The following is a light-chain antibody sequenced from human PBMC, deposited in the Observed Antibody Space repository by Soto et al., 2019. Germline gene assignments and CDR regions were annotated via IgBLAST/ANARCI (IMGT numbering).Light chain of an antibody. CDR2: GAS. CDR3: QQYGNSPQT. V-gene: IGKV3-20*01. Sequence: EIVLTQSPGTLSLSLGERVTLSCSASQSVNSSYLAWYQHKPGQAPRLLIYGASTRATGIPDRFSGSGSGTDFTLTIARLEPGDFAVYYCQQYGNSPQTFGQGTKVDIK. CDR1: QSVNSSY. J-gene: IGKJ1*01.